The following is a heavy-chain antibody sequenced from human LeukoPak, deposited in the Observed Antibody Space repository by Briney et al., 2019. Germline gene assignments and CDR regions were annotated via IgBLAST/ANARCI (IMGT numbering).Heavy chain of an antibody. CDR3: ARDDPGYSSDDAFDI. CDR1: GYTFTGYY. Sequence: GASVKVSCKASGYTFTGYYMHWVRQAPGQGLEWMGWINPNSGGTNYAQKFQGRVTMTRDTSIGTAYMELSRLRSDDTAVYYCARDDPGYSSDDAFDIRGQGTMVTVSS. D-gene: IGHD6-19*01. CDR2: INPNSGGT. V-gene: IGHV1-2*02. J-gene: IGHJ3*02.